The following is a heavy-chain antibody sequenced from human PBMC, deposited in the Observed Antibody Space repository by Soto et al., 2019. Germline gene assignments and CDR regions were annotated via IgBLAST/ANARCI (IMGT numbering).Heavy chain of an antibody. D-gene: IGHD6-19*01. CDR3: ARVTSTGWRLMDV. Sequence: ASVKVSCKASGYTFTTYAMHWVRHAPGQRLEWMGWINAGNGNTKYSQKFQGRVTITRDTSASTAYMELSSLRSEDTAVYYCARVTSTGWRLMDVWGQGTTVTVSS. J-gene: IGHJ6*02. CDR2: INAGNGNT. CDR1: GYTFTTYA. V-gene: IGHV1-3*01.